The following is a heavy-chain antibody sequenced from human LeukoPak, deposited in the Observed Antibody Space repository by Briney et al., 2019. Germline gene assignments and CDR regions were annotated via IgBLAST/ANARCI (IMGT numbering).Heavy chain of an antibody. J-gene: IGHJ4*02. CDR3: VRDPTRAECSDGSCYLHY. CDR2: IDEGGSEK. D-gene: IGHD2-15*01. CDR1: GFTFSRFW. Sequence: GGSLRLSCEASGFTFSRFWMSWIRQAPGEGLEWVANIDEGGSEKYHVGSVRGRFTISRDNAKNSLYLQMNSLRAEDTAVYYCVRDPTRAECSDGSCYLHYGRQGTLLSVPS. V-gene: IGHV3-7*03.